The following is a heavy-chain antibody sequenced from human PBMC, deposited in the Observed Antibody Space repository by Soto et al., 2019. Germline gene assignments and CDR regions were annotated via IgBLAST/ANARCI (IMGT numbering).Heavy chain of an antibody. J-gene: IGHJ6*02. CDR1: GGSISSGGYY. Sequence: PSETLSLTCTVSGGSISSGGYYWSWIHQHPGKGLEWIGYIYYSGSTYYNPSLKSRVTISVDTSKNQFSLKLSSVTAADTAVYYCARERGGIAAAGVYYYYGMDVWGQGTTVTVSS. CDR3: ARERGGIAAAGVYYYYGMDV. D-gene: IGHD6-13*01. CDR2: IYYSGST. V-gene: IGHV4-31*03.